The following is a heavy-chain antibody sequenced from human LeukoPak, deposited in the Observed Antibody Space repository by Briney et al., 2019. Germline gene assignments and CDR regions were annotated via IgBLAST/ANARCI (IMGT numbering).Heavy chain of an antibody. CDR3: AREGGYYDSSGYQWVDY. CDR1: GGSISNYY. D-gene: IGHD3-22*01. Sequence: PSETLSLTCTESGGSISNYYWSWVPQPAGKGGEGIGRIYSSGSTSYNPSLTRRVTMSVDTSKHKFSLTVKSVTAANTAVYYCAREGGYYDSSGYQWVDYWGQGTLVTVSS. J-gene: IGHJ4*02. CDR2: IYSSGST. V-gene: IGHV4-4*07.